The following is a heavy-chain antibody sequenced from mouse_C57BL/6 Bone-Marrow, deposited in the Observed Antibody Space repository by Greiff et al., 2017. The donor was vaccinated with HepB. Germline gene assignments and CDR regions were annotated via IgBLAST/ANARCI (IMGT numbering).Heavy chain of an antibody. V-gene: IGHV5-4*01. Sequence: EVQGVESGGGLVKPGGSLKLSCAASGFTFSSYAMSWVRQTPEKRLEWVATISDGGSYTYYPDNVKGRFTISRDNAKNNLYLQMSHLKSEDTAMYYCARVDGFAYWGQGTLVTVSA. CDR3: ARVDGFAY. J-gene: IGHJ3*01. CDR1: GFTFSSYA. CDR2: ISDGGSYT.